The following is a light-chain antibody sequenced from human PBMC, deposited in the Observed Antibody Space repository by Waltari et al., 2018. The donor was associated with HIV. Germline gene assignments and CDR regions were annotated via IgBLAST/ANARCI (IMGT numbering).Light chain of an antibody. Sequence: QSVLTQPPSASGTPGQRVTISCSGSSSNIGSKYVYWYQQLPGTAPKLLIHRNNQRPSGVPDRFSGSKSGTSASLAISGLRSEDEADYYCAAWDDSLSGVVFGGGTKLTVL. CDR1: SSNIGSKY. V-gene: IGLV1-47*01. CDR2: RNN. CDR3: AAWDDSLSGVV. J-gene: IGLJ2*01.